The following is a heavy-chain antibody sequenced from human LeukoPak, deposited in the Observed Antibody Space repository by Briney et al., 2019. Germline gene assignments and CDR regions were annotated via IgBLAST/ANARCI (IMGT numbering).Heavy chain of an antibody. V-gene: IGHV4-59*01. CDR3: ARGQDYYDSSGLDY. J-gene: IGHJ4*02. CDR2: IYYSGST. D-gene: IGHD3-22*01. Sequence: SETLSLTCTVSGGSISSYYWSWIRQPPGKGLEWIGYIYYSGSTNYNPSLKSRVTISVGTSKNQFSLKLSSVTAADTAVYYCARGQDYYDSSGLDYWGQGTLSPSPQ. CDR1: GGSISSYY.